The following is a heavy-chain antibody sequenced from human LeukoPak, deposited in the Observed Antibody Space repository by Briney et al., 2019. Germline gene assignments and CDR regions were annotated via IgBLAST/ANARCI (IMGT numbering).Heavy chain of an antibody. Sequence: PSGSLRLSCAASGCSFSSYAMSWVRQAPGKGLEWVSPINTSGGTTYYPYSLKGVSTTSGTNSNNTRYLQMNILTADKTAYYYVAKDRPSSGSYSYWGQGTLVTVSS. CDR1: GCSFSSYA. D-gene: IGHD1-26*01. V-gene: IGHV3-23*01. CDR2: INTSGGTT. J-gene: IGHJ4*02. CDR3: AKDRPSSGSYSY.